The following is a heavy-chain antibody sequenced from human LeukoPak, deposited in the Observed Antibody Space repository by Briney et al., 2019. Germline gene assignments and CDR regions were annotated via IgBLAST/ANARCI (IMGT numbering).Heavy chain of an antibody. CDR1: GFTFSSYA. J-gene: IGHJ4*02. Sequence: GGSLRLSCAASGFTFSSYAMHWVRQAPGKGLGWVAVISYDGSNKYYADSVKGRFTISRDNSKNTLYLQMNSLRAEDTAVYYCARTRTIAAHPDYWGQGTLVTVSS. D-gene: IGHD6-6*01. CDR3: ARTRTIAAHPDY. V-gene: IGHV3-30-3*01. CDR2: ISYDGSNK.